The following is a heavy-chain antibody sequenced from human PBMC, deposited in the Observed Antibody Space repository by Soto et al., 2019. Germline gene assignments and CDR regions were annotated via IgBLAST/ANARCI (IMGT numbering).Heavy chain of an antibody. Sequence: QVQLVQSGAEVKKPGASVKVSCKASGYTFTSYDINWVRQATGQGLEWMGWMNPNSGNTGYAQKFQGRVPMTRNTSISTAYMELSSLSSEATAVYYCAMLANSGYDFRRSYYYGMDVWGQGTTVTVSS. D-gene: IGHD5-12*01. J-gene: IGHJ6*02. CDR1: GYTFTSYD. CDR2: MNPNSGNT. V-gene: IGHV1-8*01. CDR3: AMLANSGYDFRRSYYYGMDV.